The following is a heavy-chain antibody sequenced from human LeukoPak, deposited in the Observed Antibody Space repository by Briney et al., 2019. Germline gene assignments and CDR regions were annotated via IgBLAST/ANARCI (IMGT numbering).Heavy chain of an antibody. D-gene: IGHD6-19*01. J-gene: IGHJ4*02. CDR2: VSYDGGTK. CDR1: GFTFRTYS. Sequence: GRSLRLSCAASGFTFRTYSMHWVRQAPGKGLVWVVVVSYDGGTKYYADSVKGRFTISRDNSKNTMYVQMNSLRAEDTAVYYCARDPIAVAGTRFFDHWGQGTLVSVSS. V-gene: IGHV3-30*04. CDR3: ARDPIAVAGTRFFDH.